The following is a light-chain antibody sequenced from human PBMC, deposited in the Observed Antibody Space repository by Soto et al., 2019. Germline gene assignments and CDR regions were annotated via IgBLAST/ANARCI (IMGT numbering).Light chain of an antibody. CDR1: SGSIANNY. J-gene: IGLJ2*01. V-gene: IGLV6-57*02. CDR3: QSYNSSNVV. Sequence: NFMLTQPHSVSESPGKTVTISCTGSSGSIANNYVQWYQQRPGSAPTTVIYEDNQRPSGVPDRFSGSIDSSSNSASLTISGLRTEDEADYYCQSYNSSNVVFGGGTKVTVL. CDR2: EDN.